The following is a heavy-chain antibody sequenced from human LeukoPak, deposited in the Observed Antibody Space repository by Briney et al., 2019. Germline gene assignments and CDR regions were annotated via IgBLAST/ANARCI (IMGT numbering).Heavy chain of an antibody. CDR1: GGSISSGGYY. Sequence: SQTLSLTCTVSGGSISSGGYYWSWIRQPPGKGLEWIGYIYHSGSTYYNPSLKSRVTISVDRSKNQFSLELSSVTAADTAVYYCARVGISGYESDYWGQGTLVTVSS. D-gene: IGHD5-12*01. J-gene: IGHJ4*02. CDR3: ARVGISGYESDY. V-gene: IGHV4-30-2*01. CDR2: IYHSGST.